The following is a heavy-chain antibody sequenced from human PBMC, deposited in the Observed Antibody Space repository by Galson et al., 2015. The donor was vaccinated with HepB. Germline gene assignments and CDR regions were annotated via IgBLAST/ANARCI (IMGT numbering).Heavy chain of an antibody. J-gene: IGHJ4*02. CDR2: IDWDDDK. D-gene: IGHD4-23*01. CDR1: GFSLRTSGMC. CDR3: ARVPVGRGYYFDY. V-gene: IGHV2-70*11. Sequence: PALVKPTQTLTLTCTFSGFSLRTSGMCVSWIRQPPGKALEWLARIDWDDDKYYSTSLKTRLTISKDTSKNQVVLTMTNMDPVDTATYYCARVPVGRGYYFDYWGQGTLVTVSS.